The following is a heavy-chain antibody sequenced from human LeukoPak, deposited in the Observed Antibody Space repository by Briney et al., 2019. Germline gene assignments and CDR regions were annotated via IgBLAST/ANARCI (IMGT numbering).Heavy chain of an antibody. CDR3: ARGSTGHWYFDL. V-gene: IGHV4-34*01. CDR1: GGSFSGYY. J-gene: IGHJ2*01. Sequence: PSETLSLTCAVYGGSFSGYYWSWIRQPPGKGLEWIGEINHSGSTNYNPPLKSRVTISVDTSKNQFSLKLSSVTAADTAVYYCARGSTGHWYFDLWGRGTLVTVSS. D-gene: IGHD1-1*01. CDR2: INHSGST.